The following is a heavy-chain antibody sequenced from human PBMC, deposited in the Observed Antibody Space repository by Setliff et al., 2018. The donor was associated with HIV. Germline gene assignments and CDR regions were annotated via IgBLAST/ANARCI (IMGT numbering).Heavy chain of an antibody. D-gene: IGHD5-18*01. V-gene: IGHV3-21*01. J-gene: IGHJ4*02. CDR2: ISSSSYYI. Sequence: ETLSLTCSVSGGSISSGGHYWNWVRQAPGKGLEWVASISSSSYYIYYADSVNGRFTISRDNAKNSLFLQMNSLRDEDTAVYYCASIELAAMVPVDYWGQGTLVTVSS. CDR3: ASIELAAMVPVDY. CDR1: GGSISSGGHY.